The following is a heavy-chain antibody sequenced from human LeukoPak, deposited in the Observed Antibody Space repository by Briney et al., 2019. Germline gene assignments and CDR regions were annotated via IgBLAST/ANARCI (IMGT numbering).Heavy chain of an antibody. V-gene: IGHV1-18*01. J-gene: IGHJ6*03. CDR2: ISAYNGNT. CDR3: ARDGLRLLYYYYYMDV. CDR1: GYTFTSYG. D-gene: IGHD5-12*01. Sequence: ASVKVSCKASGYTFTSYGISWVRQAPGQGLEWMGWISAYNGNTNYAQKLQGRVTMTTDTSTSTAYMELRSLRSDDTAVYYCARDGLRLLYYYYYMDVWGKGTTVTISS.